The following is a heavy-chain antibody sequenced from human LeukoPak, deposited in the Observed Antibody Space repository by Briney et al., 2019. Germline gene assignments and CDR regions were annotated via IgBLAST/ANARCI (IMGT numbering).Heavy chain of an antibody. CDR3: ARDPEWELLHSYYYGMDV. Sequence: PGRSLRLSCAASGFTFSSYAMHWVRQAPGKGLEWVAVISYDGSNKYYADSVKGRFTISRDNSKNTLYLQMNSLRAEDTAVYYCARDPEWELLHSYYYGMDVWGQGTTVTVSS. V-gene: IGHV3-30-3*01. CDR1: GFTFSSYA. CDR2: ISYDGSNK. J-gene: IGHJ6*02. D-gene: IGHD1-26*01.